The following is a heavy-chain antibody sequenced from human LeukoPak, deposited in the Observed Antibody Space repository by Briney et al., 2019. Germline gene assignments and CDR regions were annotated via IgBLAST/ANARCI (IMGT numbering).Heavy chain of an antibody. D-gene: IGHD1-26*01. CDR2: ISGGGETT. CDR1: AFTFSDFS. CDR3: VKDGAQPGYYFDS. J-gene: IGHJ4*02. Sequence: GGSLRLSCKVSAFTFSDFSMSWVRQAPGKGLEWGSVISGGGETTYYEDSVKGRFTTSRDNFRNTLYLQMHDLRADDTAVYFCVKDGAQPGYYFDSWGQGALVTVSS. V-gene: IGHV3-23*01.